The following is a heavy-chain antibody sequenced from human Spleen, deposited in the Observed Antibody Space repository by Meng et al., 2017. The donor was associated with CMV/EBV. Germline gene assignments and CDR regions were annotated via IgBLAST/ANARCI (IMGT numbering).Heavy chain of an antibody. D-gene: IGHD3/OR15-3a*01. V-gene: IGHV1-69*05. Sequence: SVKVSCKASGGTFSTYAISWVRQAPGQGLEWMGRIIPIFGTAIHAPKFQGRVTITTDESTSTAYMELSSLRSEDTAVYYCARVILASGGYGMDVWGQGTTVTVSS. CDR2: IIPIFGTA. CDR1: GGTFSTYA. CDR3: ARVILASGGYGMDV. J-gene: IGHJ6*02.